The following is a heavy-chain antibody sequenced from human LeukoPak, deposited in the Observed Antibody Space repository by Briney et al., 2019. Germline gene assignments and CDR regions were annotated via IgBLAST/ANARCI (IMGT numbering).Heavy chain of an antibody. V-gene: IGHV3-30*18. CDR1: GFTFSSYG. J-gene: IGHJ4*02. CDR3: AKDRGTAMELFEY. Sequence: GGSLRLSCAASGFTFSSYGMHWVRQAPGKGLEWVAVISYDGSNKYYADSVKGRFTISRDNSKSTLYLQMNSLRAEDTAVYYCAKDRGTAMELFEYWGQGTLVTVSS. CDR2: ISYDGSNK. D-gene: IGHD5-18*01.